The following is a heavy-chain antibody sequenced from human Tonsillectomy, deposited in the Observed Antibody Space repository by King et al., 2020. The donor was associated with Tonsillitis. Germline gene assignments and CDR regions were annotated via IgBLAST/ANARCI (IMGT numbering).Heavy chain of an antibody. D-gene: IGHD5-12*01. CDR3: ATSRDSGYDPYFDY. Sequence: PLQESGPGLVKPSQTLSLTCTVSGGSISSGRYYWSWIRQSAGKGLEWIGRIYSSGSTNYNPSLRSRVTMSVDTSKNQFSLKLSSATAADTAVYYCATSRDSGYDPYFDYWGQGTLVTVSS. CDR2: IYSSGST. J-gene: IGHJ4*02. V-gene: IGHV4-61*02. CDR1: GGSISSGRYY.